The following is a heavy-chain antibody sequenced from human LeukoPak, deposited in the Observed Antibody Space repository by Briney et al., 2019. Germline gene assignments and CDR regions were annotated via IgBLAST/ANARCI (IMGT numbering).Heavy chain of an antibody. CDR1: GYTFTSYY. CDR3: ASSRDGIAAAGIPDY. Sequence: GASVKVSCKASGYTFTSYYMHWVRQAPGQGLEWMGIINPSGGSTSYAQKFQGRVTMTRDTSTSTVYMELSSLRSDDTAVYYCASSRDGIAAAGIPDYSGQGTLVTVSS. V-gene: IGHV1-46*01. D-gene: IGHD6-13*01. J-gene: IGHJ4*02. CDR2: INPSGGST.